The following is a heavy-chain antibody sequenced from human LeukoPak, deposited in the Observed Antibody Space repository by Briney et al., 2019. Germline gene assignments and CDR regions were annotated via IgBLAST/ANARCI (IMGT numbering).Heavy chain of an antibody. CDR1: GGSFSGYY. J-gene: IGHJ4*02. CDR3: ARGPNYYDSSGYSDY. CDR2: INHSGST. Sequence: SETLSLTCAVYGGSFSGYYWSWIRQPPGKGLEWIGGINHSGSTNYNPSLKSRVTISVDTSKNQFSLKLSSVTAADTAVYYCARGPNYYDSSGYSDYWSQGTLVTVSS. D-gene: IGHD3-22*01. V-gene: IGHV4-34*01.